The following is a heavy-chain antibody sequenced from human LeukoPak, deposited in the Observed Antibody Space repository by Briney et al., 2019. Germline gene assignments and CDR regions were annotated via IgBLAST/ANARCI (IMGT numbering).Heavy chain of an antibody. CDR1: GFTFSDYY. CDR3: ARVLSGSSGYYYSPYDY. CDR2: ISSSSSYT. J-gene: IGHJ4*02. Sequence: PGGSLRLSCAASGFTFSDYYMSWIRQAPGRGLEWVSYISSSSSYTNYADSVKGRFTISRDNAKNSLYPQMNSLRAEDTAVYYCARVLSGSSGYYYSPYDYWGQGTLVTVSS. V-gene: IGHV3-11*05. D-gene: IGHD3-22*01.